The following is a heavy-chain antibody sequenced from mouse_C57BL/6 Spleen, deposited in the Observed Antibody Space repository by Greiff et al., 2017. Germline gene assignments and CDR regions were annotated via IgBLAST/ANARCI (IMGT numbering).Heavy chain of an antibody. CDR3: ARGFYYDYDGYAMDY. Sequence: DVKLQESVAELVRPGASVKLSCTASGFNIKNTYMHWVKQRPEQGLEWIGRIDPANGNTKYAPKFQGKATITADTSSNTAYLQLSSLTSEDTAIYYCARGFYYDYDGYAMDYWGQGTSVTVSS. CDR2: IDPANGNT. CDR1: GFNIKNTY. J-gene: IGHJ4*01. V-gene: IGHV14-3*01. D-gene: IGHD2-4*01.